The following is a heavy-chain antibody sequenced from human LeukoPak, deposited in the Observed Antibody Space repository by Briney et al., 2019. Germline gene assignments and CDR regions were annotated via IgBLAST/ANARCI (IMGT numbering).Heavy chain of an antibody. V-gene: IGHV3-21*01. D-gene: IGHD2-2*02. Sequence: GGSLRLSCAASGFTFSSYSMNWVRQAPGKGLEWVSSISSSSSYIYYADSVKGRFTISRDNAKNSLYLQMNSLRAEDTAVYYCARRLVVPAAIEYYFDYWGQGTLVTVSS. CDR2: ISSSSSYI. CDR1: GFTFSSYS. J-gene: IGHJ4*02. CDR3: ARRLVVPAAIEYYFDY.